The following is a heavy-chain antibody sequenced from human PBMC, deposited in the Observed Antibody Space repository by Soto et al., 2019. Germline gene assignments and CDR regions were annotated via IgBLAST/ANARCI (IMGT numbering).Heavy chain of an antibody. V-gene: IGHV4-59*01. CDR3: ASREYYFDS. CDR1: AGSITSYY. J-gene: IGHJ4*02. Sequence: QVQLQESGPGLVKPSETLSLTCTVSAGSITSYYWTWIRQPPGKGLEWLGYVYYGGDTNYNPPLKSRITMSVDASKNQFSLKLSSVTAADTAVYYCASREYYFDSWGQGTPVTVSS. CDR2: VYYGGDT.